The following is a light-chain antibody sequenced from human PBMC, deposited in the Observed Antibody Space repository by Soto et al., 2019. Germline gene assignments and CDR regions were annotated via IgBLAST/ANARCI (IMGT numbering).Light chain of an antibody. V-gene: IGKV1-27*01. CDR3: QKYTNVPT. Sequence: DIQMTQSPSSLSASVGDRVTITCRASQGISNYLAWYQQIPVQVPKILISAASTLQAGVPSRFSGSGSGTDFTLTISSLQPEDVATSYCQKYTNVPTFGGGTKVEIK. J-gene: IGKJ4*01. CDR1: QGISNY. CDR2: AAS.